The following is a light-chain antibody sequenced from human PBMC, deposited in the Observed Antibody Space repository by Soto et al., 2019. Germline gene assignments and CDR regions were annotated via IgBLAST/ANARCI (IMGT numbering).Light chain of an antibody. CDR2: KAS. CDR3: QQYNSYSWT. J-gene: IGKJ1*01. V-gene: IGKV1-5*03. Sequence: DIQMTQSPSTLSASVGDRVTITCRASQSISSLLAWYQQKPGKAPKLLIYKASSLESGVPSRFSGSGSGTEFTLTISSLQPDDFATYYCQQYNSYSWTFGQGTKVELK. CDR1: QSISSL.